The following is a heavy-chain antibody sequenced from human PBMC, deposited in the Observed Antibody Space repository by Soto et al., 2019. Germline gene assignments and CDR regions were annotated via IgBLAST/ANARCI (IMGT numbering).Heavy chain of an antibody. J-gene: IGHJ6*02. CDR1: GFTFSSYA. Sequence: GGSLRLSCAASGFTFSSYAMHWVRQAPGTGLEWVAVISYDGSNKYYADSVKGRFTISRDNSKNTLYLQMNSLRAEDTAVYYCAREGRDILTGYSQPWYYYGMDVWGQGTTVTVSS. CDR2: ISYDGSNK. V-gene: IGHV3-30-3*01. D-gene: IGHD3-9*01. CDR3: AREGRDILTGYSQPWYYYGMDV.